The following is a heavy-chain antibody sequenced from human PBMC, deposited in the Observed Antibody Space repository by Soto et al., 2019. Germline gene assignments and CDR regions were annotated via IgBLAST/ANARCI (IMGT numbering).Heavy chain of an antibody. CDR2: FNPNCVGT. Sequence: GASVKVSCKASGYTFTGYYMHWVRQAPGQGLEWMGWFNPNCVGTNYAQMFQGLVTMTRDTSISTAYMELIRLRSDDTAVYYCARDHTTTTVTTAVSDYYYYYMDVWGKGTTVTVSS. J-gene: IGHJ6*03. CDR1: GYTFTGYY. D-gene: IGHD4-17*01. V-gene: IGHV1-2*04. CDR3: ARDHTTTTVTTAVSDYYYYYMDV.